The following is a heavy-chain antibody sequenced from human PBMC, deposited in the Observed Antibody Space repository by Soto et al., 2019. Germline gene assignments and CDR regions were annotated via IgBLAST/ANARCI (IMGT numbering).Heavy chain of an antibody. Sequence: SLRLSCAASGFTFSTSWMHWVRQAPGKGLECVANLNQDGSRENYVDSVKGRFTISRDNAQNSLSLQMHSLLAEDTVVYYCARDPGWGAFDIWGQGTMVTVSS. V-gene: IGHV3-7*01. D-gene: IGHD1-26*01. J-gene: IGHJ3*02. CDR1: GFTFSTSW. CDR3: ARDPGWGAFDI. CDR2: LNQDGSRE.